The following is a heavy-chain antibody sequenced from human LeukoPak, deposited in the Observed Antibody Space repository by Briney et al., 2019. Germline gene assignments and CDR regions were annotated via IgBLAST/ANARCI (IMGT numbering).Heavy chain of an antibody. V-gene: IGHV1-8*02. Sequence: GASVKVSCKASGYTFTSYGISWVRQAPGQGLEWMGWMNPNSGNTGYAQKFQGRVTMTRNTSISTAYMELSSLRSEDTAVYYCARDYGDYVVFFDYWGQGTLVTVSS. CDR1: GYTFTSYG. CDR3: ARDYGDYVVFFDY. J-gene: IGHJ4*02. D-gene: IGHD4-17*01. CDR2: MNPNSGNT.